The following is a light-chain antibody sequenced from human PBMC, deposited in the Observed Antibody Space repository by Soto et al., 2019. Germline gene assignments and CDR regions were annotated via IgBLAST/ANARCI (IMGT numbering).Light chain of an antibody. CDR3: LCYITYPWT. J-gene: IGKJ1*01. CDR2: AAS. V-gene: IGKV1-39*01. CDR1: QIVDNY. Sequence: DIQMTQSPSSLSASVGDRVTITCRASQIVDNYLNWYQQKQGRAPKLLIYAASSLQSGVPSRFSGSGSGTDFTLTISSLQPEDFATYYCLCYITYPWTFGQGTKVDIK.